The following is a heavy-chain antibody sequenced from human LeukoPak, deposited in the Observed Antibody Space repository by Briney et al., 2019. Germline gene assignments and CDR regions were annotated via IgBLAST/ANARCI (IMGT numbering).Heavy chain of an antibody. Sequence: SETLSLTCTVSGGSISSYYWSWIRQPPGKGLEWIGYIYYSGSTNYNPSLKSRVTISVDTSKNQFSLKLSSVTAADTAVYYCARDRAYINDYWGQGTLVTVSS. D-gene: IGHD1-26*01. CDR3: ARDRAYINDY. CDR2: IYYSGST. V-gene: IGHV4-59*01. CDR1: GGSISSYY. J-gene: IGHJ4*02.